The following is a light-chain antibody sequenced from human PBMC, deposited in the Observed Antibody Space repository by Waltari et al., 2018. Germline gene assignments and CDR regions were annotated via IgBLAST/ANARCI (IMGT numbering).Light chain of an antibody. CDR2: RSN. CDR1: NSNIGSNY. J-gene: IGLJ3*02. V-gene: IGLV1-47*01. CDR3: AAWDDSLSAWV. Sequence: QSVLTQPPSASGTPGQRVTISSSGSNSNIGSNYVFWYQQLPGTAPKLLSYRSNPRLSGVPDRFSASKSGTSASLAISGLRSEDEADYYCAAWDDSLSAWVFGGGTKLTVL.